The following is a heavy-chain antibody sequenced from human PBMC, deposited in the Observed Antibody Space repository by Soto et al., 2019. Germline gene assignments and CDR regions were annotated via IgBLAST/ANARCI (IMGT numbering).Heavy chain of an antibody. Sequence: GASVKVSCKVSGYTLTELSMHWVRQAPGKGLEWMGGFDPEDGETIYAQKFQGRVTMTEDTSTDTAYMELSSLRSEDTAVYYCATGKITSSSWYGGNWFDPWGQGTLVTVSS. V-gene: IGHV1-24*01. CDR2: FDPEDGET. J-gene: IGHJ5*02. CDR1: GYTLTELS. CDR3: ATGKITSSSWYGGNWFDP. D-gene: IGHD6-13*01.